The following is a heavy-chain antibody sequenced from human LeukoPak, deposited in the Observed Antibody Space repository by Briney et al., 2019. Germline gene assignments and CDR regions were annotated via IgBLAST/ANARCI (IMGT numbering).Heavy chain of an antibody. Sequence: SETLSLTCTVSGGSVSSGSYYWSWIRQPPGKGLEWIGYIYYSGSTNYNPSLKSRVTISVDTSKNQFSLKLSSVTAADTAVYYCAGVNATVWYFYDFWSGYPDAFDIWGQGTMVTVSS. CDR2: IYYSGST. CDR3: AGVNATVWYFYDFWSGYPDAFDI. V-gene: IGHV4-61*01. CDR1: GGSVSSGSYY. D-gene: IGHD3-3*01. J-gene: IGHJ3*02.